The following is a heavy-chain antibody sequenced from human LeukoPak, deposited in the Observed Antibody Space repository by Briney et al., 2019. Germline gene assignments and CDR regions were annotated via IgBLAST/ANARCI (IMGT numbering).Heavy chain of an antibody. Sequence: TGGSLRLSCAASGFTFRSYWMSLVRQAPGKGLEWVANMKLDGSEEYYVDSVKGRFTISSDNAKNSLYLQMNSLRVDDTAVYYCAGWARYCSSGSCYSWFDPWGQGTLVTVSS. CDR3: AGWARYCSSGSCYSWFDP. J-gene: IGHJ5*02. CDR2: MKLDGSEE. D-gene: IGHD2-15*01. CDR1: GFTFRSYW. V-gene: IGHV3-7*01.